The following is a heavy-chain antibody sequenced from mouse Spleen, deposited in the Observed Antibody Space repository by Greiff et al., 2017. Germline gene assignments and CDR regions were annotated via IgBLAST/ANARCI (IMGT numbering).Heavy chain of an antibody. Sequence: VKLQESGAELMKPGASVKLSCKATGYTFTGYWIEWVKQRPGHGLEWIGEILPGSGSTNYNEKFKGKATFTADTSSNTAYMQLSSLTTEDSAIYYCARGIYYYGSSPDWYFDVWGAGTTVTVSS. CDR2: ILPGSGST. D-gene: IGHD1-1*01. CDR1: GYTFTGYW. CDR3: ARGIYYYGSSPDWYFDV. J-gene: IGHJ1*01. V-gene: IGHV1-9*01.